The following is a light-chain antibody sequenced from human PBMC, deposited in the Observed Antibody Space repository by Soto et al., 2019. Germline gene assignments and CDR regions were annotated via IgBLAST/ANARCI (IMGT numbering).Light chain of an antibody. Sequence: QPVLTQPASVSGSPGQSITISCTGASNDVGGYNSVSWYQQHPGKAPKLMIYGVTNRPSGISNRFSGSKSGNTASLTISGLQAEDEADYYCSSYTSSGTLVFGGGTKVTVL. V-gene: IGLV2-14*01. CDR2: GVT. CDR1: SNDVGGYNS. J-gene: IGLJ3*02. CDR3: SSYTSSGTLV.